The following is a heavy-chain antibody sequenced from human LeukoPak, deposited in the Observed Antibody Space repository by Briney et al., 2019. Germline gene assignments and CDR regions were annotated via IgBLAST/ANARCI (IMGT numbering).Heavy chain of an antibody. D-gene: IGHD2-2*02. V-gene: IGHV3-30*02. CDR3: AKDRMVCSSTSCHSYLDY. CDR2: IRYDGSNK. CDR1: GFTFSSYG. Sequence: GGSLRLSCAASGFTFSSYGMHLVRQAPGKGLEWVAFIRYDGSNKYYADSVKGRFTISRDNSKNTLYLQMNSLRAEDTAVYYCAKDRMVCSSTSCHSYLDYWGQGTLVTVSS. J-gene: IGHJ4*02.